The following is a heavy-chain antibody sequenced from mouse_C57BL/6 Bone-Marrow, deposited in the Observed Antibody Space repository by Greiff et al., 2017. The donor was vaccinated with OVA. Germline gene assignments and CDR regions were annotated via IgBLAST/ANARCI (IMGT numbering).Heavy chain of an antibody. CDR2: IYPGSGST. D-gene: IGHD2-2*01. Sequence: QVQLQQPGAELVKPGASVKMSCKASGYTFTSYWITWVKQRPGQGLEWIGDIYPGSGSTNYNEKFKSKATLTVDTSSSTAYMQLSSLTSEDSAVYYCARYYGYDRAWFAYWGQGTLVTVSA. J-gene: IGHJ3*01. V-gene: IGHV1-55*01. CDR1: GYTFTSYW. CDR3: ARYYGYDRAWFAY.